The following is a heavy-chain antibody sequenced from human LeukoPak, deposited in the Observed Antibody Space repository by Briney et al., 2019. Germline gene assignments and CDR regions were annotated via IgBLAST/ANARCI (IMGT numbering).Heavy chain of an antibody. CDR2: IHYSGST. V-gene: IGHV4-39*01. CDR1: GGSISSSIYF. J-gene: IGHJ6*03. Sequence: SETLSLTCTVSGGSISSSIYFWGWIRQPPGKGLEWIGSIHYSGSTYHDPSLKSRVAISIDTSKNQFSLKLSSVTAADTAVYYCARQLYASGTYYAPMDVWGKGTTVTISS. CDR3: ARQLYASGTYYAPMDV. D-gene: IGHD3-10*01.